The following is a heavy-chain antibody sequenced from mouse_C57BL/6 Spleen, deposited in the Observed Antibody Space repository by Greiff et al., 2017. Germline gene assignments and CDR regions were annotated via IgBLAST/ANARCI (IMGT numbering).Heavy chain of an antibody. CDR1: GFTFSDYG. J-gene: IGHJ2*01. CDR2: ISSGSSTI. V-gene: IGHV5-17*01. Sequence: EVKLMESGGGLVKPGGSLKLSCAASGFTFSDYGMHWVRQAPEKGLEWVAYISSGSSTIYYADTVKGRFTISRDNAKNTLFLQMTSLRSEDTAMYYCARGGYYGSSLYYFDYWGQGTTLTVSS. CDR3: ARGGYYGSSLYYFDY. D-gene: IGHD1-1*01.